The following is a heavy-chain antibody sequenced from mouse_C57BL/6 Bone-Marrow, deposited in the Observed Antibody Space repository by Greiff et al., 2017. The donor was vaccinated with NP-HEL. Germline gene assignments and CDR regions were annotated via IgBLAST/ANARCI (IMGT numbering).Heavy chain of an antibody. CDR3: ARDGDVGVAY. CDR2: ISDGGSYT. J-gene: IGHJ3*01. CDR1: GFTFSSYA. D-gene: IGHD3-3*01. Sequence: EVQLVESGGGLVKPGGSLKLSCAASGFTFSSYAMSWVRQTPEKRLEWVATISDGGSYTYYPDNVKGRSTISRDNAKNNLYLQMSHLKAEDTAMYSCARDGDVGVAYWGQGTLVTVSA. V-gene: IGHV5-4*01.